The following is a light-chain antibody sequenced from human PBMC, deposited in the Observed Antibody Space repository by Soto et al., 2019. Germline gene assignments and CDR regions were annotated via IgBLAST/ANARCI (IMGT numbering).Light chain of an antibody. CDR1: SGGVGSYNL. J-gene: IGLJ2*01. V-gene: IGLV2-23*01. CDR2: EGT. CDR3: CSYAETDTMI. Sequence: QSALTQPASVSGSPGQSITISCTGTSGGVGSYNLVSWFQHHPGEAPKLIIYEGTKRPSGVSNRFSGSKSGHTASLTIFGLRAEDEAHYYCCSYAETDTMIFGGGTQLTVL.